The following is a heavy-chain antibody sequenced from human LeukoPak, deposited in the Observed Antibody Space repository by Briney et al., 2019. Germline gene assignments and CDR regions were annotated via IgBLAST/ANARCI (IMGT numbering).Heavy chain of an antibody. CDR1: GFTFSSYG. J-gene: IGHJ6*04. D-gene: IGHD3-10*01. CDR3: AKEFGELFANVYYYYGMDV. CDR2: ISYDGSNK. V-gene: IGHV3-30*18. Sequence: GGSLRLSCAASGFTFSSYGMQWVRQAPGKGLEWVAVISYDGSNKYYADSVKGRFTISRDNSKNTLYLQMNSLRAEDTAVYYCAKEFGELFANVYYYYGMDVWGKGTTVTVSS.